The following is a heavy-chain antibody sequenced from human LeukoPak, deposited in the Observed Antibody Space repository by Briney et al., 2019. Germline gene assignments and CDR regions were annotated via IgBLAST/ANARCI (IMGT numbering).Heavy chain of an antibody. CDR1: GYRLTNYW. J-gene: IGHJ4*02. CDR2: IYPGDSDT. V-gene: IGHV5-51*01. CDR3: VLAGSGSYYFDY. Sequence: GESLRISRKGFGYRLTNYWIGLVRQMPGKGLELMGIIYPGDSDTRYSPSFQGQVTIPADKFINTAYLQWSSLKASDTAMYYCVLAGSGSYYFDYWGQGILVTVSS. D-gene: IGHD3-10*01.